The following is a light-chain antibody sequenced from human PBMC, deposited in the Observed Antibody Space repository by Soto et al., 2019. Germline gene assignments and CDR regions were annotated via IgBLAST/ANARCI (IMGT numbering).Light chain of an antibody. J-gene: IGKJ4*01. CDR1: QSVSSY. CDR3: QQRSNWPLT. CDR2: HAS. V-gene: IGKV3-11*01. Sequence: EIVLTQSPATLSLSPGERATLSCRASQSVSSYLAWYQQKPGQPPRLLIYHASNRVTGIPVRFSGSGSGTDFTLTSSSLEPEDFAVYYCQQRSNWPLTFGGGTKVEIK.